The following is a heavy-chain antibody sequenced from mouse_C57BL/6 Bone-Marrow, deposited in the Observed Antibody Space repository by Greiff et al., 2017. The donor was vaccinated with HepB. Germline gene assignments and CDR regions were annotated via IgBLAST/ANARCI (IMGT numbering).Heavy chain of an antibody. CDR1: GYSITSGYY. CDR2: ISYDGSN. J-gene: IGHJ2*01. Sequence: EVKLMESGPGLVKPSQSLSLTCSVTGYSITSGYYWNWIRQFPGNKLEWMGYISYDGSNNYNPSLKNRISITRDTSKNQFFLKLNSVTTEDTATYYCAREGLRRENYFDYWGQGTTLTVSS. V-gene: IGHV3-6*01. D-gene: IGHD2-4*01. CDR3: AREGLRRENYFDY.